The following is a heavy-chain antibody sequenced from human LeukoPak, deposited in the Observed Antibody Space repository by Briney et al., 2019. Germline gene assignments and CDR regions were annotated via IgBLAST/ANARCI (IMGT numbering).Heavy chain of an antibody. CDR2: IYYSGST. CDR3: ARQRRGEPDWYFDL. D-gene: IGHD3-16*01. CDR1: GGSISSGGYS. V-gene: IGHV4-61*08. J-gene: IGHJ2*01. Sequence: SETLSLTCAVSGGSISSGGYSWSWIRQPPGKGLEWIGYIYYSGSTNYNPSLKSRVTISVDTSKNQFSLKLSSVTAADTAVYYCARQRRGEPDWYFDLWGRGTLVTVSS.